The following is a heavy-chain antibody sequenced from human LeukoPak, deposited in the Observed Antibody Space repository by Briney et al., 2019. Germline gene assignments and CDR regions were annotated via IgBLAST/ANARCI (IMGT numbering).Heavy chain of an antibody. CDR3: ARDSGLGAHI. Sequence: GGSLRLSCAASGFTFTTYWMSWVRQAPGKGLEWVANINQGGSEKYYVDSVKGRFTISRDNAKNLLYLQMNSLRDEDTAVYYCARDSGLGAHIWGQGTMATVSS. V-gene: IGHV3-7*01. CDR2: INQGGSEK. D-gene: IGHD1-26*01. CDR1: GFTFTTYW. J-gene: IGHJ3*02.